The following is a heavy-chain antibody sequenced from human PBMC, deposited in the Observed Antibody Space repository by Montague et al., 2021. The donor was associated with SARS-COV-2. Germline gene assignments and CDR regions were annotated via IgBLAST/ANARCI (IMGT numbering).Heavy chain of an antibody. CDR1: GGSISSACHY. Sequence: TLSLTCTVSGGSISSACHYWSWLRQPAGKGLEWFGRIDVSGNTKSTSTLKSPVTVSVATTKYQFNLKLSSVTAADMAVYYCARRLDYYGIDVWGQGTTVTVSS. D-gene: IGHD3-22*01. J-gene: IGHJ6*02. CDR3: ARRLDYYGIDV. V-gene: IGHV4-61*02. CDR2: IDVSGNT.